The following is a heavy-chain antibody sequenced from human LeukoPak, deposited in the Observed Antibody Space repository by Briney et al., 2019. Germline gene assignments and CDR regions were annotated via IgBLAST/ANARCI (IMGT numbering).Heavy chain of an antibody. CDR3: ARGIDY. V-gene: IGHV3-53*01. Sequence: GSLRLSCAASEFTFSSYNMNWVRQAPGKELEWVSVIYTGGGRYYADSVRGRFTISRDTSKNMVFLQMNSLRVEDTAVYYCARGIDYWGRGTLVTVSS. CDR2: IYTGGGR. CDR1: EFTFSSYN. J-gene: IGHJ4*02.